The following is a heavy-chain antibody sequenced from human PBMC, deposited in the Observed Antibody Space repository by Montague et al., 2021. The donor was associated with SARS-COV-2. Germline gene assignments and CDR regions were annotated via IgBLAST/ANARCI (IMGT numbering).Heavy chain of an antibody. CDR2: IYYSGST. V-gene: IGHV4-39*07. D-gene: IGHD6-13*01. J-gene: IGHJ3*02. CDR3: ARVGRGSSWYEVAFDI. CDR1: GGSIRSSSYY. Sequence: SETLSLTCTVSGGSIRSSSYYWGWIRQPPGKGLEWIGSIYYSGSTYYNPSLKSRVTVSVDTSKNPFSLKLSSVAAADTAVYYCARVGRGSSWYEVAFDIWGQGTMVTVSS.